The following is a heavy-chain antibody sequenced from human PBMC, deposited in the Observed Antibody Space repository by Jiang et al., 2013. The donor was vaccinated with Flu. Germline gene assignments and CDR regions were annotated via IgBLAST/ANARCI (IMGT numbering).Heavy chain of an antibody. V-gene: IGHV3-30*04. D-gene: IGHD3-22*01. CDR3: ARDPNIEIPDYYDSSGYPDY. CDR2: ISYDGSNK. J-gene: IGHJ4*02. Sequence: QVQLVESGGGVVQPGRSLRLSCAASGFTFSSYAMHWVRQAPGKGLEWVAVISYDGSNKYYADSVKGRFTISRDNSKNTLYPQMNSLRAEDTAVYYCARDPNIEIPDYYDSSGYPDYWGQGTLVTV. CDR1: GFTFSSYA.